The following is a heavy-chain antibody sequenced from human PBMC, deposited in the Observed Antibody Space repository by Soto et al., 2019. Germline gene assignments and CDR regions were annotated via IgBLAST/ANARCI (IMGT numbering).Heavy chain of an antibody. V-gene: IGHV3-21*01. Sequence: PVVSLRLSCISSGFTFRTYTMNWVRQAPGKGLEWVSGIRGFSPYTFYAESVKGRFTISRDNAKNSLYLQMNSLRAEDTAVYYFARDRGYDAHEYHQNPMAFWAQGTTVPVS. CDR1: GFTFRTYT. CDR3: ARDRGYDAHEYHQNPMAF. D-gene: IGHD3-10*01. J-gene: IGHJ6*02. CDR2: IRGFSPYT.